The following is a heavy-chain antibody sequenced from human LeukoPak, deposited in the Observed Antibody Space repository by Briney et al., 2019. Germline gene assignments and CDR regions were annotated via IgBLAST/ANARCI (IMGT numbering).Heavy chain of an antibody. J-gene: IGHJ4*02. CDR2: IKQDGSEK. Sequence: GGSLRLSCEGSGFSFSSYWMTWVRQAPGKGLEWVANIKQDGSEKYYVDSVKGRFTISRDNAKNSLYLQMNSLRAEDTAVYYCARDHYGDLDYWGQGTLVTVSS. CDR3: ARDHYGDLDY. D-gene: IGHD4-17*01. CDR1: GFSFSSYW. V-gene: IGHV3-7*01.